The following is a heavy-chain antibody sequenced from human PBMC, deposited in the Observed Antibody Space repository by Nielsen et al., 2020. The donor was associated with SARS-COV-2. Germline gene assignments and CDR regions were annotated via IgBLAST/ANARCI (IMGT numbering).Heavy chain of an antibody. D-gene: IGHD5-24*01. CDR3: AREDGYNNDAFDI. CDR2: INPSGGST. V-gene: IGHV1-46*01. J-gene: IGHJ3*02. CDR1: GGTFSSYA. Sequence: ASVKVSCKASGGTFSSYAISWVRQAPGQGLEWMGIINPSGGSTSYAQKFQGRVTMTRDTSTSTVYMELSSLRSEDTAVYYCAREDGYNNDAFDIWGQGTMVTVSS.